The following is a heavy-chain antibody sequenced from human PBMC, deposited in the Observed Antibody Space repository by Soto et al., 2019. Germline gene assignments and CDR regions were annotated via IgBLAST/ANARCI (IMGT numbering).Heavy chain of an antibody. Sequence: GSSVKVSCKASGFTFTSSAVQWVRQARGQRLEWIGWIVVGSGNTNYAQKFQERVTITRDMSTSTAYMELSSLRSEDTAVYYCAAGLQQLVIPHFDYWGQGTLVTVSS. D-gene: IGHD6-13*01. CDR2: IVVGSGNT. V-gene: IGHV1-58*01. CDR1: GFTFTSSA. CDR3: AAGLQQLVIPHFDY. J-gene: IGHJ4*02.